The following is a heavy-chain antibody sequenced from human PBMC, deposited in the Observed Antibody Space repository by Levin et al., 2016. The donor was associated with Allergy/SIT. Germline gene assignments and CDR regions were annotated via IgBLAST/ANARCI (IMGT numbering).Heavy chain of an antibody. CDR2: IKHDGNER. V-gene: IGHV3-7*01. J-gene: IGHJ4*02. CDR1: GFTFSSSW. CDR3: ARDKKSTWNAPGEGY. D-gene: IGHD1-1*01. Sequence: GESLKISCAASGFTFSSSWMSWVRQAPGKGLEWVANIKHDGNERNYVDSVKGRFTISRDNAKNSLYLQMSSLRAEDTAVYYCARDKKSTWNAPGEGYWGQGTLVTVSS.